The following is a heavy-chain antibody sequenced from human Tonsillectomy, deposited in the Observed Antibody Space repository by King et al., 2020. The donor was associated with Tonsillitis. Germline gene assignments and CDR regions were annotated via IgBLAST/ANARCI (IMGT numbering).Heavy chain of an antibody. CDR1: GASFSSGDYY. CDR3: ARHVEAIVTRLDYYYMDR. D-gene: IGHD4-11*01. Sequence: QLQESGPGLVKPSETLSLTCTVSGASFSSGDYYWGWIRQPPGKGLEWIGTIYYSGSTYYNPSLKSRVTISVDTSNNQFSLNLSSVTAADTAVYYCARHVEAIVTRLDYYYMDRWGKGTTVTVSS. CDR2: IYYSGST. J-gene: IGHJ6*03. V-gene: IGHV4-39*01.